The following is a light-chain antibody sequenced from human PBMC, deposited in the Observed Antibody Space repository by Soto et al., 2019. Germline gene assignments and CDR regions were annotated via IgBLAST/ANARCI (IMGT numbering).Light chain of an antibody. Sequence: EIVLTQSPGILSLSPGERATLSCRASQSLAANYLAWYQQKPGQAPRLLISGASSRATGIPDRFSGSGSGTDFTLTISRLEPEDFAVYYCQQYGSSGTFGQGTKVEIK. CDR1: QSLAANY. CDR3: QQYGSSGT. CDR2: GAS. V-gene: IGKV3-20*01. J-gene: IGKJ1*01.